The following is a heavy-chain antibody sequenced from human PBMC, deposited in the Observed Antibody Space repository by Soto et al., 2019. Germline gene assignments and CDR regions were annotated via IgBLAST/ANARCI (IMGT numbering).Heavy chain of an antibody. D-gene: IGHD3-22*01. V-gene: IGHV1-69*01. CDR1: GGTFSSYA. J-gene: IGHJ4*02. Sequence: QVQLVQSGAEVKKPGSSVKVSCKASGGTFSSYAISWVRQAPGQGLEWMGGIIPIFGTANYAQKFQGRVTITADESTSPAYMELSSLRSEDTAVYYCARDPTDYYDSSGNDFDYWGQGTLVTVSS. CDR3: ARDPTDYYDSSGNDFDY. CDR2: IIPIFGTA.